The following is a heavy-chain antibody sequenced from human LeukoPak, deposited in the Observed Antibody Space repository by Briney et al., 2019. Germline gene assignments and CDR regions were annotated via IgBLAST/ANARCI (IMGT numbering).Heavy chain of an antibody. Sequence: PGGSLRLSCAASGFTFSSYGMHWVRQAPGKGLEWVAFIRYDGGNKYHADSVKGRFTISRDNSKNTLYLQMNSLRAEDTAVYYCAKDRDQYSSSWLFDYWGQGTLVTVSS. J-gene: IGHJ4*02. CDR2: IRYDGGNK. D-gene: IGHD6-13*01. V-gene: IGHV3-30*02. CDR3: AKDRDQYSSSWLFDY. CDR1: GFTFSSYG.